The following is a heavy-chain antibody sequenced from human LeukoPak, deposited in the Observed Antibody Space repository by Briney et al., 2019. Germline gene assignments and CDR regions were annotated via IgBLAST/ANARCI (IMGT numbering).Heavy chain of an antibody. V-gene: IGHV4-31*11. CDR1: GGSVNSGPYY. CDR3: ARDRADGQNYLFDY. CDR2: IYYSGST. Sequence: SQTLSLTCAVSGGSVNSGPYYWSWIHQLPGKGLEYIGYIYYSGSTYYNPSLKSRVTISADTSTNQFSLKLSSVTAADTAVYYCARDRADGQNYLFDYWGQGTLVTVSS. D-gene: IGHD5-24*01. J-gene: IGHJ4*02.